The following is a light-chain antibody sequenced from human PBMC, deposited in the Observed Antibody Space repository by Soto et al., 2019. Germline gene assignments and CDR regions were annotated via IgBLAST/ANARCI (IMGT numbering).Light chain of an antibody. Sequence: QSALAQPCSVSGSPGQSLTISCTGTSSDVGGYNYVSWYQQHPGKAPKLMIYDVSKRPSGVPDRFSGSKSGNTASLTISGLQAEDEADYYCCSYAGSYTFYVFGTGTKVTVL. CDR3: CSYAGSYTFYV. V-gene: IGLV2-11*01. CDR1: SSDVGGYNY. J-gene: IGLJ1*01. CDR2: DVS.